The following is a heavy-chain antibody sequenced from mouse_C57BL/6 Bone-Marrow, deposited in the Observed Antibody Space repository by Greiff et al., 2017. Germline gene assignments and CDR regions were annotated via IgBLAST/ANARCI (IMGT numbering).Heavy chain of an antibody. D-gene: IGHD1-1*01. CDR1: GFNIKDDY. CDR3: TPHCYGRSYGDWYFDD. J-gene: IGHJ1*03. V-gene: IGHV14-4*01. Sequence: EVQLQQSGAELVRPGASVKLSCTASGFNIKDDYMHWVKQRPEQGLEWIGWIDPENGDAGYASKFQGKATITAATSSNTAYLQLSSLTSEDTAVYYCTPHCYGRSYGDWYFDDWGTGTTVTVSS. CDR2: IDPENGDA.